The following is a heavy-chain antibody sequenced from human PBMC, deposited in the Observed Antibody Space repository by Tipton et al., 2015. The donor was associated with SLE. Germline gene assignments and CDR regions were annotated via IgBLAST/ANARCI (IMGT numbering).Heavy chain of an antibody. Sequence: SLRLSCAASGFTFSSYSMNWVRQAPGKGLEWVSSISSSSSYIYYADSVKGRFTISRDNAKNSLYLQMNSLRAEDTAVYYCARGGGGLGAPFDYWGQGTLVTVSS. J-gene: IGHJ4*02. D-gene: IGHD3/OR15-3a*01. CDR1: GFTFSSYS. CDR2: ISSSSSYI. CDR3: ARGGGGLGAPFDY. V-gene: IGHV3-21*01.